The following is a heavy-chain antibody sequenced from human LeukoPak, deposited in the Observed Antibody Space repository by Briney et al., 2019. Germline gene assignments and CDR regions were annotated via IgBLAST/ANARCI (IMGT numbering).Heavy chain of an antibody. Sequence: GGSLRLSCAASGFTFNTYGMHWVRQAPGKGLEWVAVISYDGSDKYYADSVKGRFTISRDNSKNTLYLQMNSLRAEDTAVYYCAKAGDYSNRYYFDYWGQGTLVTVSS. D-gene: IGHD4-11*01. CDR1: GFTFNTYG. J-gene: IGHJ4*02. V-gene: IGHV3-30*18. CDR2: ISYDGSDK. CDR3: AKAGDYSNRYYFDY.